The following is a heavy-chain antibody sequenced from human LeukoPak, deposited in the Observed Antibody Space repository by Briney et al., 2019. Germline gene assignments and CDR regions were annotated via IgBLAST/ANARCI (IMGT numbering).Heavy chain of an antibody. CDR2: ISSSSSYI. CDR3: ARDLPPWELLTEFDY. Sequence: KAGGSLRLSCAASGLTFSSYSMNWVRQAPGKGLEWVSSISSSSSYIYYADSVKGRFTISRDNAKNSLYLQMNSLRAEDTAVYYCARDLPPWELLTEFDYWGQGTLVTVSS. D-gene: IGHD1-26*01. J-gene: IGHJ4*02. V-gene: IGHV3-21*01. CDR1: GLTFSSYS.